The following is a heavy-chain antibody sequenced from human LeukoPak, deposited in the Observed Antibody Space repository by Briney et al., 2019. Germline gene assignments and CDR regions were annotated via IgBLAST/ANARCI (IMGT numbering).Heavy chain of an antibody. D-gene: IGHD5-12*01. J-gene: IGHJ4*02. CDR3: TTDRGNSGYDFFDY. CDR2: IKSKTDGGTT. V-gene: IGHV3-15*01. CDR1: GFTFSNAW. Sequence: GGSLRLSCAASGFTFSNAWMSWVRQAPGKGLEWVGRIKSKTDGGTTGYAAPVKGRFTISRDDSKNTLYLQMNSLKTEDTAVYYCTTDRGNSGYDFFDYWGQGTLVTVSS.